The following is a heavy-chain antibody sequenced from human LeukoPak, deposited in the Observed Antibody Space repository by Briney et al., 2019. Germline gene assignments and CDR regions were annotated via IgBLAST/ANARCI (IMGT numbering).Heavy chain of an antibody. CDR2: IYYSGST. J-gene: IGHJ4*02. D-gene: IGHD2-15*01. V-gene: IGHV4-59*01. CDR1: GGSISSYY. CDR3: ARGASLPVALFDF. Sequence: SETLSLTCTVSGGSISSYYWSWIRQPPGKGLEWIGYIYYSGSTNYNPSLKSRVTISVDTSKNQFSLKLSSVTAADTAVYYCARGASLPVALFDFWGQGTLVTVSS.